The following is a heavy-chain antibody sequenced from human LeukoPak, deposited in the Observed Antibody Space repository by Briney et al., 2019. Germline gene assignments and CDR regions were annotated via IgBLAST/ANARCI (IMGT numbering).Heavy chain of an antibody. J-gene: IGHJ2*01. CDR3: ARGSTDVYWYLDV. Sequence: SETLSLTCIVSGSSVSTFYWSWLRQSPGTGLEWTGFVHDTGSTAYNPSLKSRVTISLETSKNQLSLMLTSVTAADTAMYYCARGSTDVYWYLDVWGRGTLVTVSS. CDR1: GSSVSTFY. D-gene: IGHD1-26*01. V-gene: IGHV4-59*02. CDR2: VHDTGST.